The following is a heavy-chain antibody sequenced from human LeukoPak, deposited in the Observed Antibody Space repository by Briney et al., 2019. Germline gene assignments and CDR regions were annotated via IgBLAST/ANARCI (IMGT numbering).Heavy chain of an antibody. J-gene: IGHJ4*02. V-gene: IGHV3-74*01. CDR3: ARDSSGWGFDY. CDR2: IRGDGSST. Sequence: GGSLRLSCAASGFTFSTYWMHWVRQAPGKGLVWVSGIRGDGSSTICADSVKGRFTISGDNARNTLYLQVDSLRAEDTAVYYCARDSSGWGFDYWGQGSLVTVSS. D-gene: IGHD6-25*01. CDR1: GFTFSTYW.